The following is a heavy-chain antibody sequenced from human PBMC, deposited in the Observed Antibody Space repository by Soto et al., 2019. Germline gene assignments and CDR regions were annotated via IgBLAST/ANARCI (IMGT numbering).Heavy chain of an antibody. Sequence: GGSLRLSCAASGFTLSDHYMDWVRQAPWKGLEWVGRTRNKANSYTTEYAASVKGRFIVSSDDSMNSLYLQMNSLKTEDTAMYYCVRTSHYGSGTWNFDYWGQGTLVTVSS. V-gene: IGHV3-72*01. CDR2: TRNKANSYTT. CDR1: GFTLSDHY. CDR3: VRTSHYGSGTWNFDY. D-gene: IGHD3-10*01. J-gene: IGHJ4*02.